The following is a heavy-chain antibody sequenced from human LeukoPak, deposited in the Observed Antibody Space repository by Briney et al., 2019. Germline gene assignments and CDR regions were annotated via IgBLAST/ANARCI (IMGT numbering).Heavy chain of an antibody. J-gene: IGHJ3*02. CDR1: GYTFTGYG. Sequence: ASVKVSCKPSGYTFTGYGISWVRQAPGQGLEWMGYISAYDGNTNYAQKLQGRVTMTTDTSTSTAYMELRSLRSDDTAVYYCARADTMIVVGLRAFDIWGQGTMVTVSS. D-gene: IGHD3-22*01. CDR3: ARADTMIVVGLRAFDI. V-gene: IGHV1-18*01. CDR2: ISAYDGNT.